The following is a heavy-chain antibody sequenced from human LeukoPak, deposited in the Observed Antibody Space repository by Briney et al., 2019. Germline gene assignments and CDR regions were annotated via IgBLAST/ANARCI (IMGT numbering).Heavy chain of an antibody. Sequence: KASQTLSLTCTVSGGSISSGGYYWSWIRQHPGKGLEWIGYIYYSGSTYYNPSLKSRVTISVDTSKNQFSLKLSSVTAADTAVYYCARGPDYYDSSGYYPDYWGQGTLVTVSS. V-gene: IGHV4-31*03. J-gene: IGHJ4*02. CDR2: IYYSGST. CDR3: ARGPDYYDSSGYYPDY. CDR1: GGSISSGGYY. D-gene: IGHD3-22*01.